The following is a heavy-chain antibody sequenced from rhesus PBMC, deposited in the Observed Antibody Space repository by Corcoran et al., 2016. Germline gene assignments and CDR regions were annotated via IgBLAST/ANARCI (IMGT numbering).Heavy chain of an antibody. D-gene: IGHD6-31*01. V-gene: IGHV4-122*02. CDR1: GGSISSGFYS. Sequence: QVQLQEWGPGLVKPSGTLSLACGASGGSISSGFYSCSWIRQPPGKGLEWIGYIAYSGSTSNNPSLKSRVTISRDTSKNQFSLKLTSLTAADTAVYYCARDRAAGAPDYWGQGVLVTVSS. CDR2: IAYSGST. J-gene: IGHJ4*01. CDR3: ARDRAAGAPDY.